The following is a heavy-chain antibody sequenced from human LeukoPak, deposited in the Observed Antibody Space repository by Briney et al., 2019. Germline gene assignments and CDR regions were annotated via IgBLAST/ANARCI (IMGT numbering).Heavy chain of an antibody. Sequence: SETLSLTCTVSGDSISSGSYYWSWIRQPAGKGLEWIGRIYSSGSTNYNPSLKSRVTISVDTSKNQFSLKLSSVTAADTAVYYCARFTMVRDFDYWGQGTLVTVSS. J-gene: IGHJ4*02. CDR3: ARFTMVRDFDY. D-gene: IGHD3-10*01. CDR2: IYSSGST. V-gene: IGHV4-61*02. CDR1: GDSISSGSYY.